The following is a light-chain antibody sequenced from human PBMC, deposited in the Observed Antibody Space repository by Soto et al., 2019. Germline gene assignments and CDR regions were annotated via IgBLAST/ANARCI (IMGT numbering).Light chain of an antibody. J-gene: IGKJ2*01. CDR3: QQSYSTPLVT. V-gene: IGKV1-39*01. CDR1: QSISSY. CDR2: AAS. Sequence: DIQMTQSPSSLSASVGDRVTITCRARQSISSYLNWYQQKPGKAPKLLIYAASSLQSGVPSRFSGSGSGTDFTLTISSLQPEDVANYYSQQSYSTPLVTFGQGTQLEIK.